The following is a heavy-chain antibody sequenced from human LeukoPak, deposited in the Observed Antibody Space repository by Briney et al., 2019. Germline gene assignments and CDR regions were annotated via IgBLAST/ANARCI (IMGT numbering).Heavy chain of an antibody. CDR2: ISTSSKYI. CDR3: ARALTLYDYVWGKAFDI. D-gene: IGHD3-16*01. V-gene: IGHV3-21*06. J-gene: IGHJ3*02. CDR1: GFTFGSYS. Sequence: GGSLRLSCAASGFTFGSYSMNWVRQTPGKGLEWVSSISTSSKYIYYADSVKGRFTISRDNANNLLYLQMNSLRAEDTALYYCARALTLYDYVWGKAFDIWGQGTMVTVSS.